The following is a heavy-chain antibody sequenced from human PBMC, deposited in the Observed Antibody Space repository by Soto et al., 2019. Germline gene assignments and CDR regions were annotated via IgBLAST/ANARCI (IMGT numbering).Heavy chain of an antibody. Sequence: EVQLVQSGVEVKKPGESLKISCKGSGYRFSEYWIGWVRQMSGKGLEWMGGIFPGGSNTKYSPSFEGQVTISVDKSISTAYLEWSSLKAPDTAMYYCARFMEYQVVDIDNWGQGTLVIVSS. CDR3: ARFMEYQVVDIDN. V-gene: IGHV5-51*01. J-gene: IGHJ4*02. CDR1: GYRFSEYW. CDR2: IFPGGSNT. D-gene: IGHD2-15*01.